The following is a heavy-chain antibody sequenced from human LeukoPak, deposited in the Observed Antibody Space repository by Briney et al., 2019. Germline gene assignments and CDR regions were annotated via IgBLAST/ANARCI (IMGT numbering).Heavy chain of an antibody. Sequence: SETLSLTCTVSGGSISSSSYYWGWIRQPPGKGLEWIGSIYYSGSTYYNPSLKSRVTISVGTSKNQFSLKLSSVTAADTAVYYCAGIVVVTAIVNWFDPWGQGTLVTVSS. V-gene: IGHV4-39*07. CDR1: GGSISSSSYY. CDR2: IYYSGST. D-gene: IGHD2-21*02. J-gene: IGHJ5*02. CDR3: AGIVVVTAIVNWFDP.